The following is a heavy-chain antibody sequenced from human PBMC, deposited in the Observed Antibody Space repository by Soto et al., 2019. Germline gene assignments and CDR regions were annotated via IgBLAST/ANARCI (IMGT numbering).Heavy chain of an antibody. CDR1: GFSLSTSGVG. CDR3: AHMSYAFWSGYYRPYYGMDV. V-gene: IGHV2-5*01. D-gene: IGHD3-3*01. J-gene: IGHJ6*02. CDR2: IYWNDDK. Sequence: SGPTLVNPTQTLTLTCTFSGFSLSTSGVGVGWIRQPPGKALEWLALIYWNDDKRYSPSLKSRLAITKDTSKNQVVLTMTNMDPVDTATYYCAHMSYAFWSGYYRPYYGMDVWGQGTTVTVSS.